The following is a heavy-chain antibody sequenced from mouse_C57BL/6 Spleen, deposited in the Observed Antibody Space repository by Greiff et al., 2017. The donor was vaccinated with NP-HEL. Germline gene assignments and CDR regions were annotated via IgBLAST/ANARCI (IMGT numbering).Heavy chain of an antibody. CDR3: AREEDYYGSSYGY. J-gene: IGHJ2*01. D-gene: IGHD1-1*01. CDR1: GYAFSSSW. V-gene: IGHV1-82*01. CDR2: IYPGDGDT. Sequence: QVQLKQSGPELVKPGASVKISCKASGYAFSSSWMNWVKQRPGKGLEWIGRIYPGDGDTNYNGKFKGKATLTADKSSSTAYMQLSSLTSEDSAVYFCAREEDYYGSSYGYWGQGTTLTVSS.